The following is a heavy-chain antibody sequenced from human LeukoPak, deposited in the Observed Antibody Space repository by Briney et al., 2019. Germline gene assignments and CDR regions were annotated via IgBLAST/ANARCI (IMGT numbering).Heavy chain of an antibody. CDR3: AGGEYDFWSGYYLGGLY. V-gene: IGHV3-23*01. CDR2: ISSTGGNT. J-gene: IGHJ4*02. D-gene: IGHD3-3*01. CDR1: GFTFSSCA. Sequence: GGSLRLSCAASGFTFSSCAMTWVRQAPGKGLEWVSGISSTGGNTYYADSVKGRFTISRDNSKNTLYLQMNSLRAEDTAVYYCAGGEYDFWSGYYLGGLYWGQGTLVTVSS.